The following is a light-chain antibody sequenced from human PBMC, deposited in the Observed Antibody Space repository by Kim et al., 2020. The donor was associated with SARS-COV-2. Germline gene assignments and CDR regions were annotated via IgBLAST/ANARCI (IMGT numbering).Light chain of an antibody. CDR2: GDS. V-gene: IGLV1-40*01. J-gene: IGLJ3*02. Sequence: RVTISCTGSSSNIGAGYDGHWYQQLPETAPKLLIYGDSNRPSGVPDRFSGSKSGTSASLAITGLQAEDEADYYSQSYDSSLSGSVFGGGTRLTVL. CDR3: QSYDSSLSGSV. CDR1: SSNIGAGYD.